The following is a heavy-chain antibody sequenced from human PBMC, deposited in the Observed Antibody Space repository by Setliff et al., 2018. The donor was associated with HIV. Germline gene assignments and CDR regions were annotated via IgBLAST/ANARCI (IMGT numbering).Heavy chain of an antibody. CDR2: IIPIFGTR. D-gene: IGHD4-17*01. CDR3: ARETYFFDVTTFYSYALGV. V-gene: IGHV1-69*06. Sequence: GASVQVSCKASGGTFTNSAFNWVRQAPGQGLEWMGSIIPIFGTRNYAQNFQGRVTITADRSTSTSYMELRGLRSEDTAVYFCARETYFFDVTTFYSYALGVWGQGPRSPSP. CDR1: GGTFTNSA. J-gene: IGHJ6*02.